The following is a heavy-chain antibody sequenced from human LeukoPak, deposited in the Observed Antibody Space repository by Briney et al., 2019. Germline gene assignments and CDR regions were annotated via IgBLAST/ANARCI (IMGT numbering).Heavy chain of an antibody. J-gene: IGHJ4*02. Sequence: SETLSLTCTVSGGSLSSGSYYWSWIRQPAGKGLEWIGRIYTSGSTNYNPSLKSRVTISVDTSKNQFSLKLSSVTAADTAVYYCARDPYYYDSSGYGYLDYWGQGTLVTVSS. CDR2: IYTSGST. CDR1: GGSLSSGSYY. V-gene: IGHV4-61*02. D-gene: IGHD3-22*01. CDR3: ARDPYYYDSSGYGYLDY.